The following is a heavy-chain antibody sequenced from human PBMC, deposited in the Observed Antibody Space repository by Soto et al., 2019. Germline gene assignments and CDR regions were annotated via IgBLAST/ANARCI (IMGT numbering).Heavy chain of an antibody. CDR1: GYTFTSYG. CDR2: ISAYNGNT. Sequence: ASVKVSCKASGYTFTSYGISWVRQAPEQGLEWMGWISAYNGNTNYARKPQGRVTMTTDTSTSTAYMELRSLRSDDTAVYYCAREPYGDSNYWGQGTLVTVSS. V-gene: IGHV1-18*01. D-gene: IGHD4-17*01. J-gene: IGHJ4*02. CDR3: AREPYGDSNY.